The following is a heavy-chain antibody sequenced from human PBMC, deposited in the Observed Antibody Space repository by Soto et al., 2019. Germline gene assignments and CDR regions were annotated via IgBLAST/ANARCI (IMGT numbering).Heavy chain of an antibody. D-gene: IGHD3-10*01. CDR2: VWYDGSNK. J-gene: IGHJ4*02. CDR1: GFTFSSYG. V-gene: IGHV3-33*01. Sequence: QVQLVESGGGVVQPGRSLRLSCAASGFTFSSYGMHWVRQAPGKGLEWVAVVWYDGSNKYYADSVTGPFTISRDNSKNTLYLQMNSLRAEDTAVYYCARGVCSEVRGVSFDYWGQGTLVTVSS. CDR3: ARGVCSEVRGVSFDY.